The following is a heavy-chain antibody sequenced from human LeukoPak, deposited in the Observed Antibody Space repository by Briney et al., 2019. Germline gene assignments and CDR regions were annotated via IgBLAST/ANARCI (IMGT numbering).Heavy chain of an antibody. V-gene: IGHV1-69*04. D-gene: IGHD5-24*01. CDR3: ASDSEMATMQEFDY. CDR2: IIPILGIA. CDR1: GGTFSSYA. J-gene: IGHJ4*02. Sequence: ASVKVSCKASGGTFSSYAISWVRQAPGQGLEWMGRIIPILGIANHAQKFQGRVTITADKSTSTAYMELSSLRSEDTAVYYCASDSEMATMQEFDYWGQGTLVTVSS.